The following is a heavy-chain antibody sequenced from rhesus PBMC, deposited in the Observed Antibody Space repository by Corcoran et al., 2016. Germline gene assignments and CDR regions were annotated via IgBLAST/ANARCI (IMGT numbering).Heavy chain of an antibody. CDR3: ATDARGGSYSVDY. Sequence: EVQLVQSGAEAKKPGASVKISCKASGYTFTDYYLHWVRQSPGKGLEWMGRVDPEDGEAIHAQKCQDRVTSTADTSTDTAYMELSSLRSEDTAVYYCATDARGGSYSVDYWGQGVLVTVSS. D-gene: IGHD1-44*02. CDR1: GYTFTDYY. CDR2: VDPEDGEA. V-gene: IGHV1-111*02. J-gene: IGHJ4*01.